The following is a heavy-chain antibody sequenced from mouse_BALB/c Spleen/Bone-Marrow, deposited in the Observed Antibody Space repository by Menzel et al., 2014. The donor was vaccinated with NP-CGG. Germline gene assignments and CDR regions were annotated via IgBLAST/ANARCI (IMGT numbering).Heavy chain of an antibody. CDR2: IDPANGNT. V-gene: IGHV14-3*02. CDR1: GFNIKDTY. D-gene: IGHD2-14*01. Sequence: VQLQQSGAELVKPGASVKLSCTASGFNIKDTYMHWVKQRPEQGLEWIGRIDPANGNTKYDPKFQGKATITADTSSNTAYLQLSSLTSEGTAVYYGGRSEGAGTPAYWRQPTLLTVS. CDR3: GRSEGAGTPAY. J-gene: IGHJ3*01.